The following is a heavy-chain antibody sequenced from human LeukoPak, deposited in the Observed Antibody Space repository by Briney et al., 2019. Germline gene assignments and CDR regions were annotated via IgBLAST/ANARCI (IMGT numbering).Heavy chain of an antibody. CDR1: GGSFSGYY. Sequence: SETLSLTCAVYGGSFSGYYWSWIRQPPGKGLEWIGEINHSGSTNYNPSLKSRVTISVDTSKNQFSLKLSSVTAADTAVYYCARRYCSSASCYTWQLNWFDPWGRGTLVTVSS. J-gene: IGHJ5*02. V-gene: IGHV4-34*01. CDR2: INHSGST. D-gene: IGHD2-2*02. CDR3: ARRYCSSASCYTWQLNWFDP.